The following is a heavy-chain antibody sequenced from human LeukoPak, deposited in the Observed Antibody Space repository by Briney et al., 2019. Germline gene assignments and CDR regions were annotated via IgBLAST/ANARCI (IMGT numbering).Heavy chain of an antibody. CDR2: IYHSGST. D-gene: IGHD2-2*02. J-gene: IGHJ4*02. V-gene: IGHV4-30-2*01. CDR1: GGSISSGGYS. Sequence: SQTLSLTCAVSGGSISSGGYSWSWIRQPPGKGLEWIGYIYHSGSTYYNPSLKSRVTISVDTSKNQFSLKLSSVTAADTAVYYCARGRGIVVVPAAIFPPYYFDYWGQGTLVTVSS. CDR3: ARGRGIVVVPAAIFPPYYFDY.